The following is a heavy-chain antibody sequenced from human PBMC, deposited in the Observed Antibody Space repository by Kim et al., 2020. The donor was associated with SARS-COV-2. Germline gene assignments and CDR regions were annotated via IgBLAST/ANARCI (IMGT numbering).Heavy chain of an antibody. D-gene: IGHD3-9*01. CDR3: AKGGLRYFDWFLNAFDI. CDR1: GFTFSSYA. Sequence: GGSLRLSCAASGFTFSSYAMSWVRQAPGKGLEWVSAISGSGGSTYYADSVKGRFTISRDNSKNTLYLQMNSLRAEDTAVYYCAKGGLRYFDWFLNAFDIWGQGTMVTVSS. J-gene: IGHJ3*02. V-gene: IGHV3-23*01. CDR2: ISGSGGST.